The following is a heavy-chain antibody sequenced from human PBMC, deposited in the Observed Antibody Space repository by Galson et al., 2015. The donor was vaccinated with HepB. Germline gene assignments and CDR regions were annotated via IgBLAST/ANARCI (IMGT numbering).Heavy chain of an antibody. CDR3: ARDRYSRGWPHYYYYCLDV. D-gene: IGHD6-19*01. Sequence: SVKVSCKASGYTFTSYAMHWARQAPGQRLEWMGWINAGNGNTKYSQKFQGRVTITRDTSASTAYMELNSLRSEDTAVYYCARDRYSRGWPHYYYYCLDVWGQGTTVTVSS. CDR2: INAGNGNT. CDR1: GYTFTSYA. J-gene: IGHJ6*02. V-gene: IGHV1-3*01.